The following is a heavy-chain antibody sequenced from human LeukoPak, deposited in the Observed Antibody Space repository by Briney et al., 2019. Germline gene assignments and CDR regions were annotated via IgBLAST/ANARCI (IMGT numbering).Heavy chain of an antibody. CDR1: GYTFTGYY. D-gene: IGHD6-13*01. J-gene: IGHJ5*02. CDR2: INPDSGGT. V-gene: IGHV1-2*02. Sequence: RASVTVSCKASGYTFTGYYMHWVRQAPGQGLEWMGWINPDSGGTDYARKFQGRVTMTRDTSITTAYMELSRLTSDDTAVYFCARDPRIKAAGDDNWFDPWGQGTLVSVSS. CDR3: ARDPRIKAAGDDNWFDP.